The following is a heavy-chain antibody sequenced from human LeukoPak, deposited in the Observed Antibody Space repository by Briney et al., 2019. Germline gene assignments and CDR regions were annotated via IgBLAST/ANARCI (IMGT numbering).Heavy chain of an antibody. Sequence: SETLTLTCVVSGASVSSSHWNWIRQLPGKGLEWIGCLSYTGKTDYNPSLTSRVTISLDTSKNQVSPKLRSVTAADTAVYYCSEGYFEPFDHWGQGTLVTVSS. J-gene: IGHJ4*02. V-gene: IGHV4-59*02. D-gene: IGHD2/OR15-2a*01. CDR1: GASVSSSH. CDR3: SEGYFEPFDH. CDR2: LSYTGKT.